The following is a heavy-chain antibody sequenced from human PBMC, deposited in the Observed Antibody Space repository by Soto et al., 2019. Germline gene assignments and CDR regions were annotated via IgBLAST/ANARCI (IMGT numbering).Heavy chain of an antibody. V-gene: IGHV4-31*03. Sequence: SETLSLTCTVSGGSISSGGYYWSWIRQHPGKGLEWIGYIYYSGSTYYNPSLKSRVTISVDTSKNQFSLKLSSVTAADTAVYYCAVAPDGDYVSGGWFDPWGQGTLVTVSS. CDR3: AVAPDGDYVSGGWFDP. CDR2: IYYSGST. J-gene: IGHJ5*02. D-gene: IGHD4-17*01. CDR1: GGSISSGGYY.